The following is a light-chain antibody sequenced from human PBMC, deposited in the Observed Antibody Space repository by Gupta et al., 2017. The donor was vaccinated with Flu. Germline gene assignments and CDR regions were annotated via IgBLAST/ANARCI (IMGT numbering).Light chain of an antibody. Sequence: NCKFSQNVLYSSNNKNYLAWYQQKPGQPPKLLIYWASTRESGVPDRFSGSGSGTDFTLTISSLQAEDVAVYYCQQYYSTPWTFGQGTKVEIK. CDR2: WAS. J-gene: IGKJ1*01. CDR1: QNVLYSSNNKNY. CDR3: QQYYSTPWT. V-gene: IGKV4-1*01.